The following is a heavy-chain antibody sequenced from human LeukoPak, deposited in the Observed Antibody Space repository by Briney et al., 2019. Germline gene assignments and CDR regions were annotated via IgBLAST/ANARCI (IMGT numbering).Heavy chain of an antibody. D-gene: IGHD6-25*01. CDR3: ARDVPSDAAAFFDY. Sequence: PGGSLRLSCAASGFTFDDYGMSWVRLAPGKGLEWVSGINWNGGSTGYADSVKGRFTISRDTSKNTLYLQMNSLRVEDTAVYYCARDVPSDAAAFFDYWGQGTLVTVSS. CDR2: INWNGGST. J-gene: IGHJ4*02. CDR1: GFTFDDYG. V-gene: IGHV3-20*04.